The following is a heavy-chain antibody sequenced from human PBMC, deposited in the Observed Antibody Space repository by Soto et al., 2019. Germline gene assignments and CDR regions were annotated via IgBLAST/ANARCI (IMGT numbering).Heavy chain of an antibody. J-gene: IGHJ3*02. Sequence: GGSLRLSCAASGFTFSSYEMNWVRQAPGKGLEWVSYISSSGSTIYYADSVKGRFTISRDNAKNSLYLQMNSLRAEDTAVYYCARQLADIVATIAFDIWGQGTMVTVSS. CDR3: ARQLADIVATIAFDI. CDR1: GFTFSSYE. V-gene: IGHV3-48*03. D-gene: IGHD5-12*01. CDR2: ISSSGSTI.